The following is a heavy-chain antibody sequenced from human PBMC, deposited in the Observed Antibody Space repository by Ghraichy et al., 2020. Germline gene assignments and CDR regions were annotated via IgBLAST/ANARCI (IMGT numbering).Heavy chain of an antibody. V-gene: IGHV1-18*01. Sequence: ASVKVSCKASGYTFTSYGISWVRQAPGQGLEWMGWISAYNGNTNYAQKLQGRVTMTTDTSTSTAYMELRSLRSDDTAVYYCARGGCSGGSCAYYYYGMDVWGQGTTVTVSS. J-gene: IGHJ6*02. D-gene: IGHD2-15*01. CDR1: GYTFTSYG. CDR2: ISAYNGNT. CDR3: ARGGCSGGSCAYYYYGMDV.